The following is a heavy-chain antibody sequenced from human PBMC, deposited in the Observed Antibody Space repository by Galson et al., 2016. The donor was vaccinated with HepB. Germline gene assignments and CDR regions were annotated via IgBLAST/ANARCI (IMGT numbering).Heavy chain of an antibody. Sequence: SLRLSCAASGFTFSSYWMVWVRQAPGKGLEWVAVIWYDGSLKYYADSVKGRFTISRDNSKNTLYLQMNSLRAEDTAVYYCARDYRSIPPAYYFDYWGQGTLVTVSS. CDR3: ARDYRSIPPAYYFDY. CDR1: GFTFSSYW. J-gene: IGHJ4*02. CDR2: IWYDGSLK. V-gene: IGHV3-33*08. D-gene: IGHD1-14*01.